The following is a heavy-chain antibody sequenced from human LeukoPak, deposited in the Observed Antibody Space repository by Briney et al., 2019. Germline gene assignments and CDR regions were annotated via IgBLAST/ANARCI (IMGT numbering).Heavy chain of an antibody. CDR3: ARVKLSRSSEYSTNWFDP. CDR2: INPSGGST. V-gene: IGHV1-46*01. CDR1: GYTFTSYY. D-gene: IGHD6-6*01. J-gene: IGHJ5*02. Sequence: ASVKVPCKASGYTFTSYYMHWVRQAPGQGLEWMGIINPSGGSTSYAQKLQGRVTMTRDTSTSTVYMELSSLRSEDTAVYYCARVKLSRSSEYSTNWFDPWGQGTLVTVSS.